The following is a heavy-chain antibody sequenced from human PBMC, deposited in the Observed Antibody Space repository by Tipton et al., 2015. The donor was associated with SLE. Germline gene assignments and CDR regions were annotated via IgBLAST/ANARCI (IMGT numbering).Heavy chain of an antibody. Sequence: LRLSCTVSGGSISSSSYYWGWIRQSPGKGLEWIGSIYYSGSTYYNPSLKSRVTISVDTSKNQFSLKLSSVTAADTAVYYCARDLWEYDFWSGYYPNYYYYYGMDVWGQGTTVTVSS. CDR2: IYYSGST. J-gene: IGHJ6*02. D-gene: IGHD3-3*01. V-gene: IGHV4-39*07. CDR3: ARDLWEYDFWSGYYPNYYYYYGMDV. CDR1: GGSISSSSYY.